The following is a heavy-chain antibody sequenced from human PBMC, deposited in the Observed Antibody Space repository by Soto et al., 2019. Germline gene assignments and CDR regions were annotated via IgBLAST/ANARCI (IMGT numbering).Heavy chain of an antibody. Sequence: SQTLSLTCAISGDSVSSNSVVWNWIRQSPSRGLEWLGRTYYRSKWYYEYAESVKSRIIINPDTSKNQLSLQLSSVTAADTAVCYCARHFSSGWVYHYGLDVWGQGTTVTVSS. D-gene: IGHD6-19*01. CDR1: GDSVSSNSVV. CDR2: TYYRSKWYY. CDR3: ARHFSSGWVYHYGLDV. J-gene: IGHJ6*01. V-gene: IGHV6-1*01.